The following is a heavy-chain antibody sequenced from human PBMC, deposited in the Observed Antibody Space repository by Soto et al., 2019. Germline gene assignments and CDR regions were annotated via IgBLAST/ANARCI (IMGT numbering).Heavy chain of an antibody. J-gene: IGHJ4*02. D-gene: IGHD2-15*01. V-gene: IGHV4-59*11. CDR1: VGSMSRHY. CDR3: ARYSCQSCYPHYCFDF. CDR2: VFHSGGT. Sequence: SETLSLTCTVSVGSMSRHYWSWIRQSPGKGLEWIGFVFHSGGTSYNRSLESRVTISVGTSTNQVSLKLSSVTAADTAIYYRARYSCQSCYPHYCFDFWGQGAPVTFSS.